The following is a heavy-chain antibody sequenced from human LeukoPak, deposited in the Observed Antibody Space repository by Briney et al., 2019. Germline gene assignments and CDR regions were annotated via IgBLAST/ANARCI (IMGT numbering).Heavy chain of an antibody. CDR2: VFGSGGSA. Sequence: GGSLRLSCVASGFTFNTYAMYWVRQAPGKGLEWVSGVFGSGGSAHYADSVKGRFTISRDNSKNTVYLEMNSLRAEDTAVYFCARDWAESSRNRFDKWGQGTLVTVSS. CDR1: GFTFNTYA. J-gene: IGHJ4*02. D-gene: IGHD2-2*01. V-gene: IGHV3-23*01. CDR3: ARDWAESSRNRFDK.